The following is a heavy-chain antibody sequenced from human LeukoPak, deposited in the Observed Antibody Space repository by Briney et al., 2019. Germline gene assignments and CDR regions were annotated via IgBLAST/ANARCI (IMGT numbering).Heavy chain of an antibody. V-gene: IGHV4-59*01. CDR2: TFNSGST. D-gene: IGHD2/OR15-2a*01. J-gene: IGHJ6*02. CDR3: SRASPGAIYYYGMDV. CDR1: GASISKSY. Sequence: PSETLSLTCTVSGASISKSYWNWIRQPPGKELEWIGCTFNSGSTRYNPSLGSRVTIPEDTSRNQFSLRLTSVTAADTATYYCSRASPGAIYYYGMDVWGHGTTVTVSS.